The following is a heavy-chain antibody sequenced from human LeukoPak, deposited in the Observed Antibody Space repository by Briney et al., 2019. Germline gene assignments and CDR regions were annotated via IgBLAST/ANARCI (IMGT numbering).Heavy chain of an antibody. CDR2: IYYSGST. CDR1: GGSISSGDYY. Sequence: SETLSLTCTVSGGSISSGDYYWSWIRQPPGKGLEWIGYIYYSGSTYYNPSLKSRVTISVDTSKNQFSLKLSSVTAADTAVYYCASLGSGRDYGNGIWGQGTMVTVSS. J-gene: IGHJ3*02. CDR3: ASLGSGRDYGNGI. D-gene: IGHD2-21*02. V-gene: IGHV4-30-4*01.